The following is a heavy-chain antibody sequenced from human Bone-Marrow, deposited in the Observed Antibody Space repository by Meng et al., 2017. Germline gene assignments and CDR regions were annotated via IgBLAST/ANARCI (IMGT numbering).Heavy chain of an antibody. CDR1: GFTYSSYW. Sequence: HQWESGGALVHPGGSWRPSVTPPGFTYSSYWMLWVRQAPGKGSVCVTRINTDGSSTDYADSVKGRFTISRDNAKNTLYLQMNSLRAEDTAMYYCARFTPFDYWGQGTLVTVSS. CDR2: INTDGSST. J-gene: IGHJ4*02. V-gene: IGHV3-74*01. CDR3: ARFTPFDY.